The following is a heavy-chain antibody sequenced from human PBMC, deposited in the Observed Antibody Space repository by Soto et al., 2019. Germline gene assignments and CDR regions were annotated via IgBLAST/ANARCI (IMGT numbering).Heavy chain of an antibody. CDR2: INPKNGDT. D-gene: IGHD1-26*01. CDR3: ARSTGSYSYYGMDV. Sequence: ASVKVSCKASGYTFTGYFLHWVRQAPGQGPEWMGCINPKNGDTYYAQRFQGSVTMTRDTSISTAYMDLNRLTSDDTAVYYCARSTGSYSYYGMDVWGQGTTVTVSS. J-gene: IGHJ6*02. CDR1: GYTFTGYF. V-gene: IGHV1-2*02.